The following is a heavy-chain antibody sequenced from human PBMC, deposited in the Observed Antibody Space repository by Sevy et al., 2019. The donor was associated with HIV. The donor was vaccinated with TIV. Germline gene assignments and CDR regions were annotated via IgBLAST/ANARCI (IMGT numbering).Heavy chain of an antibody. V-gene: IGHV3-23*01. D-gene: IGHD3-16*02. CDR3: AKDYARSLGDAFDI. CDR1: EFTFSNFA. J-gene: IGHJ3*02. CDR2: ISDNGGII. Sequence: GGSLRLSCEASEFTFSNFAMNWVRQAPGKGLEWVSVISDNGGIIDYADSGKGRFPIFRENSKNRLYLQMNSLRAEDTATYYCAKDYARSLGDAFDIWGQGTVVTVSS.